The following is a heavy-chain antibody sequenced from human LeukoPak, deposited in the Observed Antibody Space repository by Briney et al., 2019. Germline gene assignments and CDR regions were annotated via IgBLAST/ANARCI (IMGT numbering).Heavy chain of an antibody. CDR2: ISSSGSTI. J-gene: IGHJ5*02. V-gene: IGHV3-11*04. CDR3: ARVAPHDYSFWFDP. D-gene: IGHD4-11*01. CDR1: GFTFSDYY. Sequence: PGGSLRLSCAASGFTFSDYYMSWIRQAPGKGLEWVSYISSSGSTIYYADSVKGRFTISRDNAKNSLYLQMNSLRAEDTAVYYCARVAPHDYSFWFDPWGQGTLVTVSS.